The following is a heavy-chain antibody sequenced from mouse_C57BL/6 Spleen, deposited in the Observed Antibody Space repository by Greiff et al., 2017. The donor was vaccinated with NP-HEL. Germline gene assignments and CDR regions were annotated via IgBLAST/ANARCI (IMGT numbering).Heavy chain of an antibody. D-gene: IGHD1-1*01. V-gene: IGHV1-82*01. J-gene: IGHJ3*01. Sequence: QVHVKQSGPELVKPGASVKISCKASGYAFSSSWMNWVKQRPGKGLEWIGRIYPGDGDTNYNGKFKGKATLTADKSSSTAYMQLSSLTSEDSAVYFCARDYYYYGSSLGYWGQGTLVTVSA. CDR3: ARDYYYYGSSLGY. CDR2: IYPGDGDT. CDR1: GYAFSSSW.